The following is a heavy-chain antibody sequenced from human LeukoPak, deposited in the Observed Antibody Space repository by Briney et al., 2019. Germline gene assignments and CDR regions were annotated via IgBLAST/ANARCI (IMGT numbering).Heavy chain of an antibody. CDR3: ARRVWGSYRYLVWFDP. V-gene: IGHV1-2*02. Sequence: ASVKVSCKASGYTFTGYYMHWVRQAPGQGLEWMGWINPNSGGTNYAQKFQGRVTMTRDTSISTAYMELSRLRSEDTAVYYCARRVWGSYRYLVWFDPWGQGTLVTVSS. CDR1: GYTFTGYY. D-gene: IGHD3-16*02. J-gene: IGHJ5*02. CDR2: INPNSGGT.